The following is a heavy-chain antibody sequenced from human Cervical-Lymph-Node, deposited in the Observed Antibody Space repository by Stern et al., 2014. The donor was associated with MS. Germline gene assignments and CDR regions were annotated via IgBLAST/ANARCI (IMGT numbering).Heavy chain of an antibody. J-gene: IGHJ4*02. CDR3: AKPRQSSSNWYLFES. CDR2: VSGGGDST. V-gene: IGHV3-23*04. Sequence: EVQLVESGGTLAQPGGSLRLSCAASGFMFGAYAMTWVRQAPGKGLEWVSVVSGGGDSTYYADSVKGRFTGTRDNSKNTLYLQMNSLRVEDTAVYYCAKPRQSSSNWYLFESWGQGTLVTVSS. CDR1: GFMFGAYA. D-gene: IGHD6-13*01.